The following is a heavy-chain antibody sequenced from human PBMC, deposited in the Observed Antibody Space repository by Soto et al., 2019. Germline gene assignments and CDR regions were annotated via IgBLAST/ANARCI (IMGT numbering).Heavy chain of an antibody. Sequence: EVQLVESGGGLVQPGGSLRLSCAASGFTFSTYWMNWVRQAPGKGLVWVANIKEDGSEEYYVDSVTGRFTISRDTAKNSMSLDMHSLSGEDSAVYYCARDWGAPGRGSALGYYYHFGMDVWGPGTTVTVPS. J-gene: IGHJ6*02. V-gene: IGHV3-7*05. CDR3: ARDWGAPGRGSALGYYYHFGMDV. CDR1: GFTFSTYW. D-gene: IGHD3-16*01. CDR2: IKEDGSEE.